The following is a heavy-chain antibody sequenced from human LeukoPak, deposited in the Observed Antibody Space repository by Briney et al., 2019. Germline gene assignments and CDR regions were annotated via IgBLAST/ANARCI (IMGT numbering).Heavy chain of an antibody. CDR2: IYSGGST. J-gene: IGHJ5*02. Sequence: PGGSLRLSCAASGFTVSSNYMSWVRQAPGKGLEWVSVIYSGGSTYYADAVKGGFTISRANSQPTLSLQMNSLRAEDTAVYYCARALSGPWGQGTLVTVSS. CDR1: GFTVSSNY. V-gene: IGHV3-66*01. CDR3: ARALSGP. D-gene: IGHD3-10*01.